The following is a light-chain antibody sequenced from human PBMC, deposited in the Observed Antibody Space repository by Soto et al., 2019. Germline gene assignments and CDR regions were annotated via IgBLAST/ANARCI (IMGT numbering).Light chain of an antibody. CDR2: RAS. J-gene: IGKJ3*01. CDR1: QTINTW. CDR3: QQYDTYSGT. V-gene: IGKV1-5*03. Sequence: DLQMTQSPSTLSASVGDRVTITCRASQTINTWLAWYQQKPGKAPKLLIYRASNLVSGVPSRFSGSRSGTEFTLTISSLQPDDFSTYYCQQYDTYSGTFGPGTKVDI.